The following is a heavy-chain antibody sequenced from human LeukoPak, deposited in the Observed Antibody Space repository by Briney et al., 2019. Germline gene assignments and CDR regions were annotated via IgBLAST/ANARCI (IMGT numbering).Heavy chain of an antibody. CDR1: GGSFSGYY. J-gene: IGHJ4*02. V-gene: IGHV4-34*01. CDR3: ARDRGYYDSSGYSD. D-gene: IGHD3-22*01. CDR2: INHSGST. Sequence: SETLSLTCAVYGGSFSGYYWSWIRQPPGKGLEWIGEINHSGSTNYNPSLKSRVTISVDTSKNQFSLKLSSVTAADTAVYYCARDRGYYDSSGYSDWGQGTLVTDSS.